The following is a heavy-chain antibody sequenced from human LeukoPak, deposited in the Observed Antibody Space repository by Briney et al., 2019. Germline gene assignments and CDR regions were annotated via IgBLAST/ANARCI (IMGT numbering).Heavy chain of an antibody. CDR2: ISAYNGDT. J-gene: IGHJ4*02. D-gene: IGHD3-22*01. V-gene: IGHV1-18*01. CDR1: GYTFTTYG. CDR3: ARILYYDSSGPPAY. Sequence: ASVKVSCKASGYTFTTYGISWVRQAPGQGLEWMGWISAYNGDTNYAQRLQGRVTMTTDTSTSTAYMELRSLRSDDTAVYYCARILYYDSSGPPAYWGQGTLVTVSS.